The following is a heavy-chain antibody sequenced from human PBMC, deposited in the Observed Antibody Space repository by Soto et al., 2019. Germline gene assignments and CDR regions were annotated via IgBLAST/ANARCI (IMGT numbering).Heavy chain of an antibody. D-gene: IGHD2-2*02. CDR1: GFTFSSYS. CDR3: ARGTGYCSSTSCYTGLI. J-gene: IGHJ3*02. CDR2: ISSSSSYI. Sequence: EVQLVESGGGLVKPGGSLRLSCAASGFTFSSYSMNWVRQAPGKGLEWVSSISSSSSYIYYADSVKGRFTISRDNAKNSLYLQMNSLRAEDTAVYYCARGTGYCSSTSCYTGLIWGQGTMVTVSS. V-gene: IGHV3-21*01.